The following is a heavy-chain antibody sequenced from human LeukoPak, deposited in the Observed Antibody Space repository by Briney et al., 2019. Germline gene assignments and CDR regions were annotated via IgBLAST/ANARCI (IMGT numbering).Heavy chain of an antibody. CDR1: GYTFTGYY. CDR3: ARDTYYYDSSGSLFDY. V-gene: IGHV1-2*06. Sequence: GASVKVSCKASGYTFTGYYMHWVRQAPGQGLEWMGRINPNSGGTNYAQKFQGRVTMTRDTSISTVYMELSSLRSEDTAVYYCARDTYYYDSSGSLFDYWGQGTLVTVSS. D-gene: IGHD3-22*01. J-gene: IGHJ4*02. CDR2: INPNSGGT.